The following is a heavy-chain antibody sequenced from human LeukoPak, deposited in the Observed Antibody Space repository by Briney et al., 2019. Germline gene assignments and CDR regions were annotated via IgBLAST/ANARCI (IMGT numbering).Heavy chain of an antibody. CDR3: ARDAPYSGSYWGLRAFDI. J-gene: IGHJ3*02. CDR2: IIPILGIA. Sequence: ASVKVSCKASGGTFSSYAISWVRQAPGQGLEWMGRIIPILGIANYAQKFQGRVTITADKSTSTAYMELSSLRSEDTAVYYCARDAPYSGSYWGLRAFDIWGQGTMVTVSS. D-gene: IGHD1-26*01. CDR1: GGTFSSYA. V-gene: IGHV1-69*04.